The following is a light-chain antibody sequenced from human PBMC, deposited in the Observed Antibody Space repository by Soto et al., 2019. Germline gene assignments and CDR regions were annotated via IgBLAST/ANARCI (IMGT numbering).Light chain of an antibody. CDR2: EGS. V-gene: IGLV2-23*01. J-gene: IGLJ1*01. Sequence: QSALTQPASVSGSPGQSITISCTGTSSDVGSYNLVSWYQQHPGKAPKLMIYEGSKRPSGVSNRFSGSKSGNTASLTISGLQAEDEADYYCCSYAGSRTSLYVFGTGTKLTVL. CDR1: SSDVGSYNL. CDR3: CSYAGSRTSLYV.